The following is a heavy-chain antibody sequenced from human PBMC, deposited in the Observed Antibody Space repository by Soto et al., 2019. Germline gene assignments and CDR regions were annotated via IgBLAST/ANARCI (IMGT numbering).Heavy chain of an antibody. Sequence: QVQPQESSPGLVKPSATLSLTCTFSGVSINSFYWSWIRQPPGKGLEWIGNIYYSGSTNYNPSLKSRVTISADASKNQISLKLSAVTAADTAVYYCAADSRGWNTHDYWGQGTLVTVSS. V-gene: IGHV4-59*08. CDR3: AADSRGWNTHDY. CDR1: GVSINSFY. CDR2: IYYSGST. J-gene: IGHJ4*02. D-gene: IGHD6-19*01.